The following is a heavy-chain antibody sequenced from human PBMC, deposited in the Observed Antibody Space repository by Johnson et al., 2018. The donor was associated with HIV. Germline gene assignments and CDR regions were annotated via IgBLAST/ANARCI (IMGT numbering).Heavy chain of an antibody. Sequence: VQLVESGGGLVQPGGSLRLSCAASGFTFSDYYMSWIRQAPGKGLEWVAVIYSGGNTYYTDSVKGRFTISRDNSDNTMYLQMNSLRDEDTAVYYCARAPHDAFDVWGQGTMVTVSS. CDR2: IYSGGNT. CDR1: GFTFSDYY. V-gene: IGHV3-66*01. J-gene: IGHJ3*01. CDR3: ARAPHDAFDV.